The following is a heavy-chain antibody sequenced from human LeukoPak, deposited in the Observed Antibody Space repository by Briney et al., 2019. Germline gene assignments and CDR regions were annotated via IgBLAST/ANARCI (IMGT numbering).Heavy chain of an antibody. CDR1: GFTFSSYD. CDR3: ARAKGPWRFDY. Sequence: SGGSLRLSCAASGFTFSSYDMHWVRQATGKGLEWVSAIGTAGDTYYPGSVKGRFTISRENAKNSLYLQMNSLRAGDTAVYYCARAKGPWRFDYWGQGTLVTVSP. CDR2: IGTAGDT. V-gene: IGHV3-13*01. J-gene: IGHJ4*02. D-gene: IGHD1-1*01.